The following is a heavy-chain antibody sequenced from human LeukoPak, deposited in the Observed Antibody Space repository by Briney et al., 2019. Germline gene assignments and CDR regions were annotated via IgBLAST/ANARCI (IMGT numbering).Heavy chain of an antibody. Sequence: ASVKVSCKASGYTFTGYYMHWVRQAPGQGLEWMGWINPNSGGTNYAQKFQGRVTMTRDTSISTAYMELSRLRSDDTAVYYCARDLHNWNYRFDYWGQGTPVTVS. CDR3: ARDLHNWNYRFDY. J-gene: IGHJ4*02. D-gene: IGHD1-7*01. CDR2: INPNSGGT. V-gene: IGHV1-2*02. CDR1: GYTFTGYY.